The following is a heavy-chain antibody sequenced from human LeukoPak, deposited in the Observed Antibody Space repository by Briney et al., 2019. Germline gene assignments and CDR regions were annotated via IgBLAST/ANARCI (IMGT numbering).Heavy chain of an antibody. D-gene: IGHD4-11*01. V-gene: IGHV1-2*02. Sequence: RASVTVSCKASGYTFTGYYMHWVRQAPGQGLEWMGWINPNSGGTNYVQKFKGRVTMTRDTSISTAYMELSRLRSDDAAVYYCARGYSVDPGYGMDVGGQGPTVTVTS. J-gene: IGHJ6*02. CDR3: ARGYSVDPGYGMDV. CDR2: INPNSGGT. CDR1: GYTFTGYY.